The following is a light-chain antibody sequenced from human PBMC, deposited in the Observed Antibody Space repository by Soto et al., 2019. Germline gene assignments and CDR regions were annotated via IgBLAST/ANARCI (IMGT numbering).Light chain of an antibody. V-gene: IGKV3-15*01. Sequence: EIVMTQSPATLSVSPGESATLSCRTSQSVSSRLGWYQQKPGQAPRLLIYGASTRATDIPARFSGSGSGTEFTLTISSLQSEDFAVYYCQQYNNWPLTFGGGTKVEMK. CDR2: GAS. CDR1: QSVSSR. J-gene: IGKJ4*01. CDR3: QQYNNWPLT.